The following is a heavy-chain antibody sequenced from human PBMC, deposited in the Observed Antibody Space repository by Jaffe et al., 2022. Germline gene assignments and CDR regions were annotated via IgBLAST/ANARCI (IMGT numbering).Heavy chain of an antibody. CDR3: ARPIKRFSSSGWYHFDY. Sequence: QVQLQESGPGLVKPSETLSLTCAVSGYSISSGYYWGWIRQPPGKGLEWIGSIYHSGSTYYNPSLKSRVTISVDTSKNQFSLKLSSVTAADTAVYYCARPIKRFSSSGWYHFDYWGQGTLVTVSS. D-gene: IGHD6-19*01. CDR1: GYSISSGYY. V-gene: IGHV4-38-2*01. CDR2: IYHSGST. J-gene: IGHJ4*02.